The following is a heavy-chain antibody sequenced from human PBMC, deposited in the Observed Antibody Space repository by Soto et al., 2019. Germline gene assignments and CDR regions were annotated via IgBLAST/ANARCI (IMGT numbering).Heavy chain of an antibody. CDR1: GFSFSDYA. CDR2: ISESGGST. J-gene: IGHJ4*02. CDR3: AKRSPYCSGCYSPIFDY. V-gene: IGHV3-23*01. D-gene: IGHD2-15*01. Sequence: PGGSLRLSCAASGFSFSDYAMSWVRQAPGKGLEWVSVISESGGSTHYADSVRGRFTVSRDNSKNSLSLRMNSLRDEDTAVYFCAKRSPYCSGCYSPIFDYWGQGALVPVSS.